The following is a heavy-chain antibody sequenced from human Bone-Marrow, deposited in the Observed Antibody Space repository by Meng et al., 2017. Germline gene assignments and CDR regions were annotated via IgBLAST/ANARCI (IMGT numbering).Heavy chain of an antibody. D-gene: IGHD6-13*01. V-gene: IGHV3-7*01. CDR3: ARGSSGSTDY. CDR1: GFTFRNFA. J-gene: IGHJ4*02. CDR2: IKEDGSAE. Sequence: GGSLRLSCAASGFTFRNFAMHWVRQAPGKGLEWVANIKEDGSAENFVDPLRGRFTISRDNVKNSLFLQLNSLRAEDTAVYYCARGSSGSTDYWGQGTLVTVSS.